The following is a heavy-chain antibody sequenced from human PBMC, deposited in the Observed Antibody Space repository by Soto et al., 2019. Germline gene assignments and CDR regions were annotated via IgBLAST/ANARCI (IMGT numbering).Heavy chain of an antibody. Sequence: GGSLRLSCAASGFTFSSYAMHWARQAPGKGLEWVAVIPYDGSNKYYADSVKGRFTISRDNSKNTLYLQMNSLRAEDTAVYYCASSYDFWSGTPRLWGQGTLVTVSS. J-gene: IGHJ4*02. D-gene: IGHD3-3*01. V-gene: IGHV3-30-3*01. CDR1: GFTFSSYA. CDR2: IPYDGSNK. CDR3: ASSYDFWSGTPRL.